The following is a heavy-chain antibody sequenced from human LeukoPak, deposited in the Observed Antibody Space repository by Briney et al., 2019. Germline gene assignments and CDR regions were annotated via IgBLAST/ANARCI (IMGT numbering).Heavy chain of an antibody. J-gene: IGHJ5*02. D-gene: IGHD2-2*01. V-gene: IGHV3-21*01. CDR1: GFTFSSYS. CDR2: ISSSSSYI. CDR3: ARRRDIVVVPAAYNWFDP. Sequence: KTGGSLRLSCAASGFTFSSYSMNWARQAPGKGLEWVSSISSSSSYIYYADSVKGRFTISRDNAKNSLYLQMNSLRAEDTAVYYCARRRDIVVVPAAYNWFDPWGQGTLVTVSS.